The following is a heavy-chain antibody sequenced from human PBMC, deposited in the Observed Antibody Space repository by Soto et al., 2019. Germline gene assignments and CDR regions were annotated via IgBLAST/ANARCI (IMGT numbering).Heavy chain of an antibody. Sequence: GGSLRLSCAASGFTFDDYAMHWVRQAPGKGLEWVSGISWNSGSIGYADSVKGRFTISRDNAKNSLYLQMNSLRAEDTALYYCAKDNRFGELYFQHWGQGTLVTVSS. D-gene: IGHD3-10*01. J-gene: IGHJ1*01. V-gene: IGHV3-9*01. CDR3: AKDNRFGELYFQH. CDR1: GFTFDDYA. CDR2: ISWNSGSI.